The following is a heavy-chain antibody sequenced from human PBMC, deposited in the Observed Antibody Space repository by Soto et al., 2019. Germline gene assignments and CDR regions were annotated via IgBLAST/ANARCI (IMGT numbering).Heavy chain of an antibody. V-gene: IGHV4-31*03. CDR2: IYYSGST. CDR1: GGSISSGGYY. J-gene: IGHJ6*02. CDR3: ARDLQYSRLFYGMDV. Sequence: QVPLQESGPGLVKPSQPLSLTCTVSGGSISSGGYYWSWIRQHPGKGLEWIGYIYYSGSTYYNPSLKSRVTISGDTSKNQCSLKLSSVTAADTAVYYCARDLQYSRLFYGMDVWGQGTTVTVSS. D-gene: IGHD6-13*01.